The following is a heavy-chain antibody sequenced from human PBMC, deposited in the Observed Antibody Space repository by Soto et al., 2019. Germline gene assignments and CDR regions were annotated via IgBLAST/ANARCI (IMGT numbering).Heavy chain of an antibody. J-gene: IGHJ5*02. CDR3: AGEYSGNSGFDP. CDR1: GYSFTTYW. Sequence: EVQLVQSGAEVKKPGESLRISCKGSGYSFTTYWISWVRQMPGKGLEWMGRIDPSDSYTNYSPSFQGHVTISADKSITTAWLHWSSLKASDAAMYYCAGEYSGNSGFDPWGQGALVIVSS. V-gene: IGHV5-10-1*01. CDR2: IDPSDSYT. D-gene: IGHD6-6*01.